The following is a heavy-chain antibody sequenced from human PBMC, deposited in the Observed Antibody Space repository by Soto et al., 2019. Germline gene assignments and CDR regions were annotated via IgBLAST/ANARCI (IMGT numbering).Heavy chain of an antibody. J-gene: IGHJ4*02. D-gene: IGHD6-13*01. CDR3: ARELPGIAAAGNYFDY. V-gene: IGHV1-2*04. CDR1: GYTFTGYY. Sequence: ASVKVSCKASGYTFTGYYMHWVRQAPGQGLEWMGWINPNSGGTNYAQKFQGWVTMTRDTSISTAYMELSRLRSDDTAVYYCARELPGIAAAGNYFDYWGQGNLVTVSS. CDR2: INPNSGGT.